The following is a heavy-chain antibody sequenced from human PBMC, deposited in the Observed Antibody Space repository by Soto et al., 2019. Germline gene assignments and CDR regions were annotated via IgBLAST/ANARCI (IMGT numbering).Heavy chain of an antibody. J-gene: IGHJ5*02. CDR1: GFIFSHAW. D-gene: IGHD2-21*01. V-gene: IGHV3-15*07. Sequence: EVQLVASGGDLVKPGGSLRLSCAASGFIFSHAWFHWVRQPPGKGLELVGRVKNNGGATDYAASVKGRFTISRDDSKDTVYLQMSSLRTEDTAIYYWAADLGTAYDSNNWFDPWGQGTLVTVSS. CDR3: AADLGTAYDSNNWFDP. CDR2: VKNNGGAT.